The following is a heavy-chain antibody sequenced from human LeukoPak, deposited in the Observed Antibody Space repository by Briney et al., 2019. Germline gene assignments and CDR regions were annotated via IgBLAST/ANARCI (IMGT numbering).Heavy chain of an antibody. CDR3: ARESKTSGSPHNDV. D-gene: IGHD1-26*01. CDR1: GFTFSSYG. Sequence: PGRSLRLSCAASGFTFSSYGMHWVRQAPGKGLEWVAVIWHDGTNENYADSVKGRFIISRDNSRNTVFLQIHDLRIEDTAVYYCARESKTSGSPHNDVWGQGTMVTVSS. CDR2: IWHDGTNE. J-gene: IGHJ3*01. V-gene: IGHV3-33*08.